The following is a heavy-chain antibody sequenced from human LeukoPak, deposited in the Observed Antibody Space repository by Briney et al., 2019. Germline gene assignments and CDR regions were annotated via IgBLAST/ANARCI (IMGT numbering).Heavy chain of an antibody. CDR3: AKDPGLAVRGVIHYYYYYGMDV. Sequence: GGSLRLSCAASGFTFSSYGMHWVRQAPGKRLEWVAVISYDGSNKYYADSVKGRFTISRDNSKNTLYLQMNSLRAEDTAVYYCAKDPGLAVRGVIHYYYYYGMDVWGQGTTVTVSS. CDR1: GFTFSSYG. J-gene: IGHJ6*02. V-gene: IGHV3-30*18. CDR2: ISYDGSNK. D-gene: IGHD3-10*01.